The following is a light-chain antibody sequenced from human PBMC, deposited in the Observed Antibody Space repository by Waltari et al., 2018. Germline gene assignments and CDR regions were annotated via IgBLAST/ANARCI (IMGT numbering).Light chain of an antibody. V-gene: IGKV3-15*01. Sequence: ETVMTQSPATLSVSPGERATIPCRTSQTIGFSLAWYQQKPGQAPRLLIYHASTRATGIPARFSGSGSETEFTLTISSLQSEDVAVYYCQQYNNWPPGTFGQGTKVEI. CDR3: QQYNNWPPGT. CDR1: QTIGFS. J-gene: IGKJ1*01. CDR2: HAS.